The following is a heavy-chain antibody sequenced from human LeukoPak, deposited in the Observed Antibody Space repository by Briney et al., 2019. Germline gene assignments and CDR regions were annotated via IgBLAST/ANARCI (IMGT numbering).Heavy chain of an antibody. CDR3: ARGRAVYFDY. CDR1: GGSFSGYY. J-gene: IGHJ4*02. Sequence: PSETLSLTCAVYGGSFSGYYWSWIRQPPGKGLEWIGEINHSGSTNYNPSLKSRVTISVDTSKNQFSLKLSSVTAADTAVYYCARGRAVYFDYWGQGTLVTVSS. D-gene: IGHD6-19*01. V-gene: IGHV4-34*01. CDR2: INHSGST.